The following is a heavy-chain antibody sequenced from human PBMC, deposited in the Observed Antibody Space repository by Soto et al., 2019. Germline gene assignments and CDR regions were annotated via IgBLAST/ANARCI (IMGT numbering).Heavy chain of an antibody. Sequence: WASVKVSCKASGGTFSSYAISWVRQAPGQGLEWMGGIIPIFGTANYAQKFQGRVTITADESTSTAYMELSSLRSEDTAVYYCARDRGSIVVVPAASRDPYNWFDPWGQGTMVTVSS. CDR2: IIPIFGTA. CDR1: GGTFSSYA. CDR3: ARDRGSIVVVPAASRDPYNWFDP. D-gene: IGHD2-2*01. V-gene: IGHV1-69*13. J-gene: IGHJ5*02.